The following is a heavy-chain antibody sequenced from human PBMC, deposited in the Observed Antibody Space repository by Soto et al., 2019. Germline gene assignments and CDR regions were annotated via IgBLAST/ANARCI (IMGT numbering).Heavy chain of an antibody. D-gene: IGHD5-12*01. J-gene: IGHJ5*02. CDR2: ISGGGDRR. CDR3: AQDTFSGFDHWFDP. V-gene: IGHV3-23*01. Sequence: EVRLLESGGGLVQPGGSLRLSCATSGFTFINYAMSWVRQAPGKGLEWVSAISGGGDRRFYADSVKGRFTVSRDNSKNTLYLQLSSLRADDTALYYCAQDTFSGFDHWFDPWGQGTLVTVSS. CDR1: GFTFINYA.